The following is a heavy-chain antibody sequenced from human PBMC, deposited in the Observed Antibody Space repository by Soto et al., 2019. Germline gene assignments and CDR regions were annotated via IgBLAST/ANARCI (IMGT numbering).Heavy chain of an antibody. CDR2: IIPLLDVT. J-gene: IGHJ5*01. CDR3: ARDSGTVGYDDS. Sequence: QVQLVQSGAEVTKPGSSVQVSCKASGGTFSTYTINWVRQAPGQVLEWMGRIIPLLDVTHTAQRFPGRVTITADKSTSTVYMEPTSLTSPDTAVYYCARDSGTVGYDDSCGHGTLVTVSS. D-gene: IGHD3-10*01. V-gene: IGHV1-69*08. CDR1: GGTFSTYT.